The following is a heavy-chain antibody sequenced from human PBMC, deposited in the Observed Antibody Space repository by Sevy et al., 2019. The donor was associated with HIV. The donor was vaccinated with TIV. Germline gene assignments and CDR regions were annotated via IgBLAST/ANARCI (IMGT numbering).Heavy chain of an antibody. J-gene: IGHJ4*02. CDR2: IYYNGHI. V-gene: IGHV4-59*08. CDR1: GGSITSLY. D-gene: IGHD1-26*01. CDR3: AGENAWGRGYS. Sequence: SETLSLTCTVSGGSITSLYWNWIRQPPGKGLEWIANIYYNGHINYNPSLKSRVTLSLDTSKNQFSLRLSSVTAAATAMYYCAGENAWGRGYSWGQGTLVPVSS.